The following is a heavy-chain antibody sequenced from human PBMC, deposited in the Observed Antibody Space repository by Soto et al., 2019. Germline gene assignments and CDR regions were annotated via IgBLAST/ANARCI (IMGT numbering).Heavy chain of an antibody. J-gene: IGHJ6*02. CDR1: GGSISSYY. CDR2: IYYSGST. CDR3: ARRPSYYYYGMDV. V-gene: IGHV4-59*01. Sequence: QVQLQESGPGLVKPSETLSLTCTVSGGSISSYYWSWIRQPPGKGLEWIGYIYYSGSTNYNPSLTSRVTISVDTSKNQFSLKLSSVTAADTAVYYCARRPSYYYYGMDVWGQGTTVTVSS.